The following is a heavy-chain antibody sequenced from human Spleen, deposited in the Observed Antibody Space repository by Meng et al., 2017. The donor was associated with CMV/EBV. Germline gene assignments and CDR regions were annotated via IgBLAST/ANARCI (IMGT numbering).Heavy chain of an antibody. CDR3: ARDRYTLGFGY. J-gene: IGHJ4*02. D-gene: IGHD5-24*01. V-gene: IGHV3-66*01. Sequence: ETLSLTCAASGFTFSSYAMHWVRQAPGKGLEWVSVIYSGGSTYYADSVKGRFTISRDNAKNSLYLQMNSLRAEDTAVYYCARDRYTLGFGYWGQGTLVTVSS. CDR2: IYSGGST. CDR1: GFTFSSYA.